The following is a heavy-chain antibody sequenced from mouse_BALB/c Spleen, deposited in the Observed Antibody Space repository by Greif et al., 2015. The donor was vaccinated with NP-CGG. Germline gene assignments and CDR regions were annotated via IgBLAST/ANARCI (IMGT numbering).Heavy chain of an antibody. J-gene: IGHJ4*01. Sequence: QVQLQQSGAELARPGASVKLSCKASGYTFTSYWMQWVKQRPGQGLEWIGAIYPGDGDTRYTQKFKGKATLTADKSSSTAYMHLSSLASEDSAVYYCARSRLYAMDYWGQGTSVTVSS. V-gene: IGHV1-87*01. CDR3: ARSRLYAMDY. CDR2: IYPGDGDT. CDR1: GYTFTSYW.